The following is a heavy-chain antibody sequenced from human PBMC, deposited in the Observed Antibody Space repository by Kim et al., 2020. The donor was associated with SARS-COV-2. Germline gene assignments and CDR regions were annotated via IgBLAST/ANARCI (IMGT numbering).Heavy chain of an antibody. Sequence: GGSLRLSCAASGFTFSSYAMHWVRQAPGKGLEWVAVISYDGSNKYYADSVKGRFTISRDNSKNTLYLQMNSLRAEDTAVYYCARAGTGSYPDYYYYGMDVWGQGTTVTVSS. CDR2: ISYDGSNK. CDR3: ARAGTGSYPDYYYYGMDV. D-gene: IGHD3-10*01. J-gene: IGHJ6*02. V-gene: IGHV3-30*04. CDR1: GFTFSSYA.